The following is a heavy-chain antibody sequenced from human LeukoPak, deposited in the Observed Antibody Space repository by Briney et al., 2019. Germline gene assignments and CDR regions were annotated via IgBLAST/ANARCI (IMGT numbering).Heavy chain of an antibody. J-gene: IGHJ5*02. Sequence: PSETLSLTCTVSGGSISSYYWSWIRQPPGKGLEWIGYIYYSGSTNYNPSLKSRVTISVDTSKNQFSLKLSSVTAADTAVYYCARRSDYYDSSGYAYNWFDPWGQGTLVTVSS. V-gene: IGHV4-59*01. D-gene: IGHD3-22*01. CDR3: ARRSDYYDSSGYAYNWFDP. CDR2: IYYSGST. CDR1: GGSISSYY.